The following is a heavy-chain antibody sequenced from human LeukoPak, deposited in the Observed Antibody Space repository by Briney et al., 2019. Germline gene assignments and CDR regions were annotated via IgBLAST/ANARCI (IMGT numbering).Heavy chain of an antibody. CDR2: IRYDGSNK. CDR3: ANEQWELGDYLDY. J-gene: IGHJ4*02. V-gene: IGHV3-30*02. Sequence: PGGSLRPSCAASGFTFSSYGMHWVRQAPGKGLEWVAFIRYDGSNKYYADSVKGRFTISRDNSKNTLYLQMNSLRAEDTAVYYCANEQWELGDYLDYWGQGTLVTVSS. CDR1: GFTFSSYG. D-gene: IGHD1-26*01.